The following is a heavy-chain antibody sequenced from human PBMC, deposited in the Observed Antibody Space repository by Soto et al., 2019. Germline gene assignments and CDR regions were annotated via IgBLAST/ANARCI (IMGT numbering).Heavy chain of an antibody. Sequence: SCKASGFTFGDYAMSWFRQAPGKGLEWVGFIRSKAYGGTTEYAASVKGRFTISRDDSKSIAYLQMNSLKTEDTAVYYCTRDQGIAARPDVDYWGQGTLVTVSS. CDR3: TRDQGIAARPDVDY. D-gene: IGHD6-6*01. J-gene: IGHJ4*02. CDR1: GFTFGDYA. CDR2: IRSKAYGGTT. V-gene: IGHV3-49*03.